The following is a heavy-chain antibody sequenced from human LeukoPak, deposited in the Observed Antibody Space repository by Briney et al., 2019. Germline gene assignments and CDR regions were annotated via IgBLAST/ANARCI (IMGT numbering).Heavy chain of an antibody. Sequence: QPGGSLRLSCAASGFTFSSYWMSWVRQAPGKGLEWVANIKQDGSEKYYVDSVKGRFTISRDNAKNSLYLQMNSLRAEDTAVYYCARPRNYYYGSGSYPLGYWGQGTLVTVSS. CDR2: IKQDGSEK. J-gene: IGHJ4*02. CDR3: ARPRNYYYGSGSYPLGY. D-gene: IGHD3-10*01. CDR1: GFTFSSYW. V-gene: IGHV3-7*01.